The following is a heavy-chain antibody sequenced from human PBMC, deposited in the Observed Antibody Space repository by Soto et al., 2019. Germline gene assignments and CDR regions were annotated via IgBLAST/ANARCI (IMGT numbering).Heavy chain of an antibody. V-gene: IGHV1-18*01. J-gene: IGHJ6*03. Sequence: QVQLVQSGAEVKKPGASVKVSCKASGYTFTSYGISWVRQAPGQGLEWMGWISAYNGNTNYAQKLQGRVTMTTDTSTSTAYMELRSLRSDDTAVYYYARVFREPTYSSSLAYYYYYMDVWGKGTTVTVSS. D-gene: IGHD6-6*01. CDR2: ISAYNGNT. CDR1: GYTFTSYG. CDR3: ARVFREPTYSSSLAYYYYYMDV.